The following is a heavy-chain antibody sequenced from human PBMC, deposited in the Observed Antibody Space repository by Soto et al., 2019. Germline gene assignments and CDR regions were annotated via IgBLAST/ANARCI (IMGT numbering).Heavy chain of an antibody. CDR3: ARQPLSGWGGAFDI. V-gene: IGHV3-66*04. Sequence: EVQLVESGGGLVQPGGSLRLSCAASGFTVSSNYMSWVRQAPGKGLEWVSVIYSGGSTYYADSVKGRFTISRDNSKNTLYLQMNSLRAEDTAVYYCARQPLSGWGGAFDIWGQGTMVTVSS. D-gene: IGHD3-10*01. CDR1: GFTVSSNY. CDR2: IYSGGST. J-gene: IGHJ3*02.